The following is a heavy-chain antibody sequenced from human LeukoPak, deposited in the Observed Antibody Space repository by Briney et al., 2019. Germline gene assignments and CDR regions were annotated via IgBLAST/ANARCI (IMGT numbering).Heavy chain of an antibody. V-gene: IGHV3-13*01. CDR3: ARSFHCSGGRCYLDFLL. CDR1: GFTFNNYD. D-gene: IGHD2-15*01. J-gene: IGHJ1*01. CDR2: IGTEGDT. Sequence: GGSLRLSCAASGFTFNNYDMHWVRQATGKGLGWVAAIGTEGDTYYPDSVKGRFTISRENGKNSLFHQMDGLRAGDSAVYYCARSFHCSGGRCYLDFLLWGQGTLVTVSS.